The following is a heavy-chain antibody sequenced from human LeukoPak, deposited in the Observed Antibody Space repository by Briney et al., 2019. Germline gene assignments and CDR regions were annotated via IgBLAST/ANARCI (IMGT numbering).Heavy chain of an antibody. CDR2: IDYSGST. V-gene: IGHV4-59*01. CDR1: GGSISSYY. J-gene: IGHJ1*01. Sequence: SETLSLTCTVSGGSISSYYWSWIRQPPGKGLEWIGYIDYSGSTNYNPSLKSRVTISVDTSKNQFSLKLSSVTAADTAVYYCARVESGYGDYLHTALAEYFQHWGQGTLVTVSS. D-gene: IGHD4-17*01. CDR3: ARVESGYGDYLHTALAEYFQH.